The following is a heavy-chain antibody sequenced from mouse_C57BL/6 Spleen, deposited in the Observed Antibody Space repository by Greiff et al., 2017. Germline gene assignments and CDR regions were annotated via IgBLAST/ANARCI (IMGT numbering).Heavy chain of an antibody. CDR3: AREEAYSNYVGVFDY. Sequence: VQLQQSGPELVKPGASVKLSCKASGYTFTSYDINWVKQRPGQGLEWIGWIYPRDGSTKYNEKFKGKATLTVDTSSSTAYMELHSLTSEDSAVYFCAREEAYSNYVGVFDYWGQGTTLTVSS. D-gene: IGHD2-5*01. CDR2: IYPRDGST. CDR1: GYTFTSYD. V-gene: IGHV1-85*01. J-gene: IGHJ2*01.